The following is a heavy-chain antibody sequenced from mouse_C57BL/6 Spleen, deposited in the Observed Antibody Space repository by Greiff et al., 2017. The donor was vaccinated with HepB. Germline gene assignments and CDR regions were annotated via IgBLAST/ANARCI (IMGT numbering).Heavy chain of an antibody. CDR3: THFLTTRDYFDY. D-gene: IGHD2-1*01. CDR1: GFTFSDAW. V-gene: IGHV6-6*01. CDR2: IRNKANNHAT. Sequence: EVMLVESGGGLVQPGGSMKLSCAASGFTFSDAWMDWVRQSPEKGLEWVAEIRNKANNHATYYAESVKGRFTISRDDSKSSVYLQMNSLRAEDTGIYYCTHFLTTRDYFDYWGQGTTLTVSS. J-gene: IGHJ2*01.